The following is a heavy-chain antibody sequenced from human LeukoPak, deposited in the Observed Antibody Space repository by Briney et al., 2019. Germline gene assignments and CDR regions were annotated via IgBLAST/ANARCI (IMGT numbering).Heavy chain of an antibody. CDR2: IYYSGST. CDR1: GGSISSGGYY. Sequence: SETLSLTCTVSGGSISSGGYYWSWIRQHPGKGLEWIGYIYYSGSTYYNPSLKSRVTISVDTSKNQFSLKLSSVTAADTAVYYCARETYSSGWTGFDYWGQGTLVTVSS. CDR3: ARETYSSGWTGFDY. D-gene: IGHD6-19*01. V-gene: IGHV4-31*03. J-gene: IGHJ4*02.